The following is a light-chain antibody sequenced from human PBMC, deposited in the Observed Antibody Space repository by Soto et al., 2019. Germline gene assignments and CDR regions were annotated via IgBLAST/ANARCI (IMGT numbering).Light chain of an antibody. CDR1: SSSIGSNS. CDR2: TNS. V-gene: IGLV1-44*01. CDR3: AAWDGSLNVYV. J-gene: IGLJ1*01. Sequence: QSVLTQPPSASGTPGQRGTIPCSGSSSSIGSNSVNWYQQLPRTAPKVLIYTNSQRPSGVPDRFSGSNSGTSASLAISGLQPEDEADYYGAAWDGSLNVYVFGTGTKLTVL.